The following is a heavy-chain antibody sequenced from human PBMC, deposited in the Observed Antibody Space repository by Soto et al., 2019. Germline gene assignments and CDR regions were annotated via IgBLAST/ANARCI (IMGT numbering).Heavy chain of an antibody. D-gene: IGHD1-26*01. CDR1: GFTFGDYA. CDR2: IRSETYGGTR. Sequence: GGSLRLSCTSSGFTFGDYAMSWFRRAPGKGLEWVGFIRSETYGGTREYAASVRGRFTISRDDSKSIAYLLMNSLKTDDTAVYYCNRGISGSFTTLDSWGQGTQVTVSS. J-gene: IGHJ4*02. CDR3: NRGISGSFTTLDS. V-gene: IGHV3-49*03.